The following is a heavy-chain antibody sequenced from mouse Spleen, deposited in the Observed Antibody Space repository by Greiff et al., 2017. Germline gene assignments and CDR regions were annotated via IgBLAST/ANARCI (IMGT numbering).Heavy chain of an antibody. Sequence: DVQLQESGPGLVKPSQSLSLTCSVTGYSITSGYYWNWIRQFPGNKLEWMGYISYDGSNNYNPSLKNRISITRDTSKNQFFLKLNSVTTEDTATYYSAREKYDDAMDYWGQGTSVTVSS. J-gene: IGHJ4*01. V-gene: IGHV3-6*01. CDR3: AREKYDDAMDY. D-gene: IGHD2-14*01. CDR1: GYSITSGYY. CDR2: ISYDGSN.